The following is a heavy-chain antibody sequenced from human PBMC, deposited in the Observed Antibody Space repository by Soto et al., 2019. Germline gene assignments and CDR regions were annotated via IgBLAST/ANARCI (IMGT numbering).Heavy chain of an antibody. V-gene: IGHV3-48*03. CDR3: ARESGDYHDSSGYYYFFDY. D-gene: IGHD3-22*01. CDR1: GFTFSSYE. Sequence: PGGSLRLSCAASGFTFSSYEMNWVRQAPGKGLEWVSYISSSGSDIEYADSVKGRFTISRDNARNSVYLQMSSLRAEDTAVYYCARESGDYHDSSGYYYFFDYWGQGALVTVSS. CDR2: ISSSGSDI. J-gene: IGHJ4*02.